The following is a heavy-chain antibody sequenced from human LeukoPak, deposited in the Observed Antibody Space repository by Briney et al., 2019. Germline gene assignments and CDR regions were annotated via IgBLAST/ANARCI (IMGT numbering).Heavy chain of an antibody. Sequence: PGGSLRLSCAASGFTFSNAWMSWVRQAPGKGLEWVGRIKSKTDGGTTDYAAPVKGRFTISRDDSKNTLYLQMNSLKTEDTAVYYCTTGPYYYDSSGYYGRGYWGQGTLVTVSS. V-gene: IGHV3-15*01. CDR2: IKSKTDGGTT. CDR1: GFTFSNAW. D-gene: IGHD3-22*01. CDR3: TTGPYYYDSSGYYGRGY. J-gene: IGHJ4*02.